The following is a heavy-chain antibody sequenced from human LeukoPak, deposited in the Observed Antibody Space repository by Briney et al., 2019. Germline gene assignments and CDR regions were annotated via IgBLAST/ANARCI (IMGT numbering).Heavy chain of an antibody. D-gene: IGHD5-18*01. J-gene: IGHJ4*02. V-gene: IGHV4-39*01. Sequence: ASETLSLTCTVSGGSTSSSSYYWGWIRQPPGKGLEWIGSIYYSGSTYYNPSLKSRVTISVDTSKNQLSLKLSSVTAADTAVYYCARRVYVDTAMEFDYWGQGTLVTVSS. CDR2: IYYSGST. CDR1: GGSTSSSSYY. CDR3: ARRVYVDTAMEFDY.